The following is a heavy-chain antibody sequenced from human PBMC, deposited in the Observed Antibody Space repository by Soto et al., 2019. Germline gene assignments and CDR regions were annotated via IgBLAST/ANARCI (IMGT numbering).Heavy chain of an antibody. CDR1: GGSISSSSYY. CDR2: IYYSGST. Sequence: PSETLSLTCTVSGGSISSSSYYWGWIRQPPGKGLEWIGSIYYSGSTYYDPSLKSRVTISVDTSKNQFSLNLSSVTSADTAVYYCARVCFFEWLLYWFDPWGQGTLVTVSS. V-gene: IGHV4-39*01. CDR3: ARVCFFEWLLYWFDP. D-gene: IGHD3-3*01. J-gene: IGHJ5*02.